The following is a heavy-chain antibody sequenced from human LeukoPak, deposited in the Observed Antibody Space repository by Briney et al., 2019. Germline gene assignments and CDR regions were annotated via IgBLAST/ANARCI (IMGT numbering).Heavy chain of an antibody. D-gene: IGHD3-22*01. CDR1: GGSFSGYY. J-gene: IGHJ5*02. CDR2: INHSGST. CDR3: ARGLPYYDSTWFDP. V-gene: IGHV4-34*01. Sequence: PSETLSLTCAVYGGSFSGYYWSWIRQPPGKGLEWIGEINHSGSTNYNPSLKSRVTISVDTSKSQFSLKLSSVTAADTAVYYCARGLPYYDSTWFDPWGQGTLVTVSS.